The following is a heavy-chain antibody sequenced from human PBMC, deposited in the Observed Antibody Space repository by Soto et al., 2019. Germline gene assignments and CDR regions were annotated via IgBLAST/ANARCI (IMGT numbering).Heavy chain of an antibody. CDR3: ALQQAVAGTTNCFDP. CDR1: GFTFSTYA. V-gene: IGHV3-23*01. CDR2: ISGSGGST. J-gene: IGHJ5*02. D-gene: IGHD6-19*01. Sequence: EVQLLESGVDLVQPGGSLRLSCAASGFTFSTYATSWVRQAPGKGLKWVSAISGSGGSTYYADTVKGRFTISRDNSKNTLYLHMNSLKAEDTAVYYCALQQAVAGTTNCFDPWGQGTLVTVSS.